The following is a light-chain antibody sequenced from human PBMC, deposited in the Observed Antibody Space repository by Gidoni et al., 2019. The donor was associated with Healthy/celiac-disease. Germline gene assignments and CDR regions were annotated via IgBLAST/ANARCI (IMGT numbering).Light chain of an antibody. V-gene: IGKV1-5*03. Sequence: DIQMTKTPSTLSASVGDRVTITCRASQSISSWLAWYQQKPGEAPKLLIYKASSLESGVPSRFSGSGSGTEFTLTISSLQPDDFATYYCQPYNSYSWTFSQGTKVEIK. CDR1: QSISSW. CDR3: QPYNSYSWT. CDR2: KAS. J-gene: IGKJ1*01.